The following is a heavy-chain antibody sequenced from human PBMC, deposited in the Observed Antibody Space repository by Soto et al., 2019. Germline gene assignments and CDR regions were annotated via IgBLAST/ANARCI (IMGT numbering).Heavy chain of an antibody. CDR3: ARRKGYWSAKEAFDL. J-gene: IGHJ3*01. D-gene: IGHD2-15*01. CDR1: GGSVSSTF. Sequence: QVQLQESGPGLVKPSETLSLTCTVSGGSVSSTFWNWFRQAPGKGLEWIGYINHSGSSNYSHSLKSRVTMAVDTSKSQFSLKLNSLSAADTAVYYCARRKGYWSAKEAFDLWGQGTLVTVSS. V-gene: IGHV4-59*08. CDR2: INHSGSS.